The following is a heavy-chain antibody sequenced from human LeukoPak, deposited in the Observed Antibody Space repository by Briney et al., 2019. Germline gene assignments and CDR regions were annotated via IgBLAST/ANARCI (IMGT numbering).Heavy chain of an antibody. Sequence: SLKISCKGSGFTFDDYAMHWVRQAPGKGLEWVSGISWNSGSIGYADSVKGRFTISRDNAKNSLYLQMNSLRAEDTALYYCAKGGYYYDSSEENWFDPWGQGTLVTVSS. CDR2: ISWNSGSI. V-gene: IGHV3-9*01. D-gene: IGHD3-22*01. CDR1: GFTFDDYA. CDR3: AKGGYYYDSSEENWFDP. J-gene: IGHJ5*02.